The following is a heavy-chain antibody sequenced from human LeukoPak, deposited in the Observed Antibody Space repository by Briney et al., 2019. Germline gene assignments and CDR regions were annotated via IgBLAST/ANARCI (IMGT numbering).Heavy chain of an antibody. CDR1: GFTFSGSV. CDR2: IRSKANNYAT. J-gene: IGHJ4*02. V-gene: IGHV3-73*01. Sequence: GGSLRLSCAASGFTFSGSVMHWVRQASGKGLEWVGRIRSKANNYATAYAASVKGRFTISRDDSKNTAYLQMNSLKTEDTAVYYCTRVVSDSSGYPFDYWGQGTLVTVFS. CDR3: TRVVSDSSGYPFDY. D-gene: IGHD3-22*01.